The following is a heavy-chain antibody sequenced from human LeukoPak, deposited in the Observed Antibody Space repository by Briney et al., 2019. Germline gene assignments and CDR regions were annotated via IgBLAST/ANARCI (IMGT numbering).Heavy chain of an antibody. D-gene: IGHD3-10*01. Sequence: ASVKVSCKASGDTFTSYGISWVRQAPGQGLEWMGWISAYNGNTNYAQKLQGRVTMTTDTSTSTAYMELRSLRSDDTAVYYCARELIVMVRGSTPTWGQGTLVTVSS. V-gene: IGHV1-18*01. CDR3: ARELIVMVRGSTPT. J-gene: IGHJ4*02. CDR1: GDTFTSYG. CDR2: ISAYNGNT.